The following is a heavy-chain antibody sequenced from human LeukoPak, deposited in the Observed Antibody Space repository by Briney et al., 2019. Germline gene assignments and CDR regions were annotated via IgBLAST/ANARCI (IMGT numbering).Heavy chain of an antibody. D-gene: IGHD3-22*01. CDR1: GFTFSSYG. CDR2: IWYDGSNK. Sequence: GGSLRLSCVASGFTFSSYGIHWVRPAAGKGLEWVAVIWYDGSNKYYADSVKGRFTISRDNSKNTLYLQMNSLRAEDTALYYCARELSPVVKYYFEYWGQGTLVTVSP. CDR3: ARELSPVVKYYFEY. V-gene: IGHV3-33*01. J-gene: IGHJ4*02.